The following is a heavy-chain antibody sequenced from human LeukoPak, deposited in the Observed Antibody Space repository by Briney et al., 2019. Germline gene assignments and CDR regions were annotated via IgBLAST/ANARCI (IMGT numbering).Heavy chain of an antibody. Sequence: TGGSLRLSCAASGFTFSDHYMDWVRQAPGKGLEWVGRTRNKANSYTTEYAASVKGRFTISRDDSKNSLYLQMNSLKTEDTAVYYCARAGSGWYRGYYYYYMDVWGKGTTVTVSS. D-gene: IGHD6-19*01. J-gene: IGHJ6*03. V-gene: IGHV3-72*01. CDR3: ARAGSGWYRGYYYYYMDV. CDR2: TRNKANSYTT. CDR1: GFTFSDHY.